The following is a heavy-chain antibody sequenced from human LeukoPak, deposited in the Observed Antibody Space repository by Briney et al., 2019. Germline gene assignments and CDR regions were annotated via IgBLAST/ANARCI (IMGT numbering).Heavy chain of an antibody. Sequence: ASVKVPCKASGYTFTSYGISWVRQAPGQGLEWMGWISAYNGNTNYAQKLQGRVTMTTDTSTSTAYMELRSLRSDDTAVYYCARDRGRVTTKYNWFDPWGQGTLVTVSS. CDR1: GYTFTSYG. D-gene: IGHD4-11*01. J-gene: IGHJ5*02. CDR2: ISAYNGNT. V-gene: IGHV1-18*01. CDR3: ARDRGRVTTKYNWFDP.